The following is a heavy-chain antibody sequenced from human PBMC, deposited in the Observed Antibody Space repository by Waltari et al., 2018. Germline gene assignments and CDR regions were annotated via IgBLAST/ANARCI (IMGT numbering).Heavy chain of an antibody. J-gene: IGHJ4*02. CDR2: INHSGGS. Sequence: QVQLQQWGAGLLKPSETLSLTCAVYGGSFSGYYWSWIRQSPGKGLEWIGEINHSGGSNYNPSLKSRVTISVDTSKHQFSLRVSSVTAADTAVYYCARQFSSGWYSEYWGQGTLVTVSS. V-gene: IGHV4-34*01. CDR3: ARQFSSGWYSEY. CDR1: GGSFSGYY. D-gene: IGHD6-19*01.